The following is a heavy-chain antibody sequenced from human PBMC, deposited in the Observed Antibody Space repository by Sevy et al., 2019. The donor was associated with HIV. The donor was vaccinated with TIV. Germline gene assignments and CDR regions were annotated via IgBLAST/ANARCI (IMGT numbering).Heavy chain of an antibody. J-gene: IGHJ6*02. Sequence: GGSLRLSCAASEFTFSSYWMSWVRQAPGKGLEWVANIKQDGSEKYYVDSVKGRFTISRDNAKNSLYLQMNSLRAEDPAVDYCGRSGGSYDYGMDVWGQGTTVTVSS. D-gene: IGHD1-26*01. CDR3: GRSGGSYDYGMDV. CDR2: IKQDGSEK. CDR1: EFTFSSYW. V-gene: IGHV3-7*01.